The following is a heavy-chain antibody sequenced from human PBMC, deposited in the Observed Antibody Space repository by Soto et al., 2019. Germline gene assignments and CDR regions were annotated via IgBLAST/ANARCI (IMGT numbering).Heavy chain of an antibody. Sequence: PGGSLRLSCAASGFTFSSYGMHWVRQAPGKGLEWVAVIWYDGSNKYYADSVKGRFTISRDNSKNTLYLQMNSLRAEDTAVYYCARSCISTSCYYGMDVWGQGTTVTVSS. D-gene: IGHD2-2*01. V-gene: IGHV3-33*01. CDR2: IWYDGSNK. CDR3: ARSCISTSCYYGMDV. J-gene: IGHJ6*02. CDR1: GFTFSSYG.